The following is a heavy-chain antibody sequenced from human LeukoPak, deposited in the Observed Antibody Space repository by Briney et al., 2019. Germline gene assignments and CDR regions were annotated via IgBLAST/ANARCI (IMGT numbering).Heavy chain of an antibody. J-gene: IGHJ6*04. CDR1: NASISSHY. CDR3: ARDSWGEVDLDV. D-gene: IGHD3/OR15-3a*01. V-gene: IGHV4-59*11. Sequence: PSETLSLTCTASNASISSHYWTWIRQPPGRGLEWIAYIYYSGRINYNPSLKSRVSVSIDTSKNQFSLKLNSVTAADTAIYYCARDSWGEVDLDVWGKGSMVTVSS. CDR2: IYYSGRI.